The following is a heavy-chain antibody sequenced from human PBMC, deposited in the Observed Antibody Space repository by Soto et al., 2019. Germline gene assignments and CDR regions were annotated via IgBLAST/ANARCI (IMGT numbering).Heavy chain of an antibody. J-gene: IGHJ4*02. V-gene: IGHV4-59*01. CDR1: GGPISSYY. CDR3: ARVGWAPLWFGQYYFDY. CDR2: IYYSGST. D-gene: IGHD3-10*01. Sequence: PSETLSLTCTVSGGPISSYYWSWIRQPPGKGLEWIGYIYYSGSTNYNLSLKSRVTISVDTSKNQFSLKLSSVTAADTAVYYCARVGWAPLWFGQYYFDYWGQGTLVTVS.